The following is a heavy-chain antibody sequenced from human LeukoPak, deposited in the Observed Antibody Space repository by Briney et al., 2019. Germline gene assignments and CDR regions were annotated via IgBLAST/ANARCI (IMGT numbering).Heavy chain of an antibody. CDR1: GGSISSGGYY. D-gene: IGHD4-17*01. Sequence: SETLSLTCTVSGGSISSGGYYWSWIRQHPGKGLEWIGYIYYSGSTYYNPSLKSRVTISVDTSKNQFSLKLSSVTAAGTAVYYCARLTVTTIDYWGQGTLVTVSS. V-gene: IGHV4-31*03. CDR2: IYYSGST. CDR3: ARLTVTTIDY. J-gene: IGHJ4*02.